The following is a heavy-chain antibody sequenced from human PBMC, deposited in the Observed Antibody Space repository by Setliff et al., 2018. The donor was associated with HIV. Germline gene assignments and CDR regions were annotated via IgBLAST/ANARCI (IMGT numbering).Heavy chain of an antibody. CDR3: ARRGDFFYYAMDV. CDR2: IYYSGST. J-gene: IGHJ6*02. Sequence: PSETLSLTCTVSGGSISSSSYYWGWIRQPPGKGLEWIGSIYYSGSTYYNPSLKSRVTISVDRSKNQFSLKLSSVTAADTAVYYCARRGDFFYYAMDVWGQGTTVTVSS. CDR1: GGSISSSSYY. V-gene: IGHV4-39*07.